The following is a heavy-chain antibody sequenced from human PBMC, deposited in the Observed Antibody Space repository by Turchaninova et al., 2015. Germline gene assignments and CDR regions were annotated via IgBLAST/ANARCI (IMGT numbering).Heavy chain of an antibody. CDR2: LYHSGST. Sequence: QVQLQESGPGLVKPSETLSLTCAVSGYSISSGYYWGWIRQPPGKGLEWIGGLYHSGSTYYTTSLKSRGTNSIDTNKDQCALRLGPVPAADTAVYDCARLSGDLDGTDYWCQGTLDTVSS. CDR3: ARLSGDLDGTDY. J-gene: IGHJ4*02. V-gene: IGHV4-38-2*01. D-gene: IGHD7-27*01. CDR1: GYSISSGYY.